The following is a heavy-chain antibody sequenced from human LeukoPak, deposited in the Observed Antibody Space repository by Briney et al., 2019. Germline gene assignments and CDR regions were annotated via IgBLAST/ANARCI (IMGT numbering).Heavy chain of an antibody. CDR1: GFTFDDYA. Sequence: GGSLRLSCAASGFTFDDYAMHWVRQAPGKGLEWVALISWDGGSTYYADSVKGRFTITRDNNKTSLSLQMNSLRAEDTALYYCAKGDGFGELENYYGMELWGQGTTVTVSS. J-gene: IGHJ6*02. CDR2: ISWDGGST. D-gene: IGHD3-10*01. CDR3: AKGDGFGELENYYGMEL. V-gene: IGHV3-43D*03.